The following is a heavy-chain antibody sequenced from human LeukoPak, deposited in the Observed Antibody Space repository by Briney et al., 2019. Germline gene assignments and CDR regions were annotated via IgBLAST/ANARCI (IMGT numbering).Heavy chain of an antibody. CDR2: INYNGNT. V-gene: IGHV4-59*08. CDR3: ARVDCISHRCYNY. J-gene: IGHJ4*02. D-gene: IGHD2-15*01. Sequence: SKTLSLTCIVSGDSISTDYWSWIRQSPGKGLEWIGYINYNGNTEHNPSLKSRVTISVDRSKNHVSLKMKSVTAADTAMYYCARVDCISHRCYNYWGLGTLVTVSS. CDR1: GDSISTDY.